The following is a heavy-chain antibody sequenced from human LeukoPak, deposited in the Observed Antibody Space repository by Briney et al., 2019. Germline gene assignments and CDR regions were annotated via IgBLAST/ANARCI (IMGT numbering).Heavy chain of an antibody. J-gene: IGHJ4*02. CDR2: IYSDGTT. D-gene: IGHD5-24*01. CDR3: ASERWLQLHY. V-gene: IGHV3-66*01. CDR1: GFTFSSYS. Sequence: PGGSLRLSCAASGFTFSSYSMNWVRQAPGKGLEWVSVIYSDGTTYFADSVRGRFTISRDNSKNTLYLQMDSLRAEDTAVYYCASERWLQLHYWGQGTLVTVSS.